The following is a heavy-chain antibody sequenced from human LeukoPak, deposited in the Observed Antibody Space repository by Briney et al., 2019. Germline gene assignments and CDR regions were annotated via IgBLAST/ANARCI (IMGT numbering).Heavy chain of an antibody. V-gene: IGHV3-74*01. J-gene: IGHJ5*02. D-gene: IGHD6-25*01. CDR1: GFPFGHFW. CDR3: ATDVTGSEDR. Sequence: GGSLRLSCVVSGFPFGHFWMHWVRQVPGKGLVWVARIDMDGRTTDYADSVKGRFTISRDNARNTLYLQMRSLRADDTALYYCATDVTGSEDRWGQGTMVTVSS. CDR2: IDMDGRTT.